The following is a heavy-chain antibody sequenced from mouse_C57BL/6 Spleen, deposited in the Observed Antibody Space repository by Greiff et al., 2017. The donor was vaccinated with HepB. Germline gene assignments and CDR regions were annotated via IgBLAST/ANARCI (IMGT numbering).Heavy chain of an antibody. Sequence: EVQLQQSGPELVKPGASVKISCKASGYTFTDYYMNWVKQSHGKSLEWIGDINPNNGGTSYNQKFKGKATLTVDKSSSTAYMELRSLTSEDSAVYYCARSHEGLDYWGQGTTLTVSS. CDR1: GYTFTDYY. CDR3: ARSHEGLDY. J-gene: IGHJ2*01. V-gene: IGHV1-26*01. D-gene: IGHD3-3*01. CDR2: INPNNGGT.